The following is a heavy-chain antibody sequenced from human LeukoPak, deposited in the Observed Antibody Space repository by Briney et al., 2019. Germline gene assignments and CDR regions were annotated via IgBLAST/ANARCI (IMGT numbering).Heavy chain of an antibody. CDR2: VGISGDT. D-gene: IGHD6-19*01. V-gene: IGHV3-13*01. CDR3: VRGGIQVSGIDEFDY. CDR1: GFTFRSYD. Sequence: GGSLRLSCAASGFTFRSYDMHWVRQVTGKGLEWVSAVGISGDTYYAGSVKGRFTISRENAKNSLYLQMNSLTAGDTAVYYCVRGGIQVSGIDEFDYWGQGTRVTVSS. J-gene: IGHJ4*02.